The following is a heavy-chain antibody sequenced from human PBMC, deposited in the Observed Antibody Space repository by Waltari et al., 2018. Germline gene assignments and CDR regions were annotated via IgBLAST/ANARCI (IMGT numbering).Heavy chain of an antibody. D-gene: IGHD3-16*01. CDR2: IKPILGIA. V-gene: IGHV1-69*08. J-gene: IGHJ3*02. CDR1: GGTFSSYT. Sequence: QVQLVQSGAEVEKPGSSVKVPCKASGGTFSSYTFSWGRRAPGQGRECMGRIKPILGIADNAHEFQGKVTITADKSTSTAYMELGSLRSEDTAVYYCARDGLGDITAFDIWGQGTMVTVSS. CDR3: ARDGLGDITAFDI.